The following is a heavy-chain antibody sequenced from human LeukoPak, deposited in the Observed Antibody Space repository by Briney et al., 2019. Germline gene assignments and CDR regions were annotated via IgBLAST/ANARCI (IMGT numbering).Heavy chain of an antibody. Sequence: SETLSLTCTVSGGSISSGAYYWSWIRQHQGKGLEWIGYIYYSGSTYYNPSLKSRVTISVDTSKNQFSLRLSSVTAADTAVYYCVSGNGYDFRYFDYWGQGTLVTVSS. V-gene: IGHV4-31*03. CDR3: VSGNGYDFRYFDY. J-gene: IGHJ4*02. CDR2: IYYSGST. CDR1: GGSISSGAYY. D-gene: IGHD5-12*01.